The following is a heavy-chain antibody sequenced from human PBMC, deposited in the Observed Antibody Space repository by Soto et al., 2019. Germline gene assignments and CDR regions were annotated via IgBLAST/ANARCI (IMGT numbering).Heavy chain of an antibody. D-gene: IGHD2-15*01. Sequence: QVQLVESGGGVVQPGRSLRLSCAASGFTFRNYAMHWVRQAPGKGLECVAVISYDGRNKFYRDYVKGRFTISRDNSKNTMYLQINSLRDEDTAVYYCARGDREDIAVVVGVRPGEYGVDVWGQGTTVTVSS. J-gene: IGHJ6*02. CDR3: ARGDREDIAVVVGVRPGEYGVDV. CDR1: GFTFRNYA. V-gene: IGHV3-30*04. CDR2: ISYDGRNK.